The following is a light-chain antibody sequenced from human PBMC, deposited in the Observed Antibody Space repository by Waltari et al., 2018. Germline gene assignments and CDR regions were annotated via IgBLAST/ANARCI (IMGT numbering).Light chain of an antibody. CDR3: SSYTRRSYWV. Sequence: QSALTQPASVSGSPGQSITISCTGTSSDVGFYDFVSWFQQHPGKAPKVMIYKVNNRPSGVSNRVSGSQSANPASLTISGLQAEDEADYYCSSYTRRSYWVFGGGTQLTVL. CDR2: KVN. J-gene: IGLJ3*02. CDR1: SSDVGFYDF. V-gene: IGLV2-14*01.